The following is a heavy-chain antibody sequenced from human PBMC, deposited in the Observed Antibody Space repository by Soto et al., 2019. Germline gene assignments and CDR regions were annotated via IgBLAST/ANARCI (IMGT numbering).Heavy chain of an antibody. D-gene: IGHD4-17*01. Sequence: GASLRLSCSVCGISFNSYTKSWGREGPGKGPQWNVLSSMESSRRIYSTTVKGPLTIPRYNSKNSLYRQLSVLSTDETASYSCACVSAAVFTVQMRYFDSWGQGTLVTVSS. V-gene: IGHV3-43*01. J-gene: IGHJ4*02. CDR3: ACVSAAVFTVQMRYFDS. CDR1: GISFNSYT. CDR2: SSMESSRR.